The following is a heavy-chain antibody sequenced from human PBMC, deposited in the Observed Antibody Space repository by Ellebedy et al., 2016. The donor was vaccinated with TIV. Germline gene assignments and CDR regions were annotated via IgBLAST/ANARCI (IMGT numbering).Heavy chain of an antibody. D-gene: IGHD3-3*01. J-gene: IGHJ6*03. CDR3: ARASGEYDFWSGYRNYYYYMDV. CDR1: GYTFTGYY. Sequence: ASVKVSCXASGYTFTGYYMHWVRQAPGQGLEWMGWINPNSGGTNYAQKFQGRVTMTRDTSISTAYMELSRLRSDDTAVYYCARASGEYDFWSGYRNYYYYMDVWGKGTTVTVSS. CDR2: INPNSGGT. V-gene: IGHV1-2*02.